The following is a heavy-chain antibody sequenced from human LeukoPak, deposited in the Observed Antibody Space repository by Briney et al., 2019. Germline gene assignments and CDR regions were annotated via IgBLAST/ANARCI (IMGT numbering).Heavy chain of an antibody. CDR1: GFTFSSYA. CDR3: VRALYDGSGYYSHFDY. V-gene: IGHV3-21*01. CDR2: ITRSSIYT. Sequence: GGSLRLSCAASGFTFSSYAMSWVRQAPGKGLEWVSSITRSSIYTYYADSVKGRFTISRDDAKKSLYLQMNSLRTEDTAVYYCVRALYDGSGYYSHFDYWGQGTLVTVSS. J-gene: IGHJ4*02. D-gene: IGHD3-22*01.